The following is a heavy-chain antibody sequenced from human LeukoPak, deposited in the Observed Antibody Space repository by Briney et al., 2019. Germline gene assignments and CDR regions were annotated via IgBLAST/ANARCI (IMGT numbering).Heavy chain of an antibody. CDR3: ASEGSGYSSSGRLYYFDY. V-gene: IGHV3-48*02. Sequence: GGSLRLSCAASGFTFSSYSMNWVRQAPGKGLEWVTYISTSSGTIYYADSVKGRFTVSRDNAKNSLYLRMNSLRDEDTAVYYCASEGSGYSSSGRLYYFDYWGQGTLVTVSS. D-gene: IGHD6-13*01. CDR1: GFTFSSYS. J-gene: IGHJ4*02. CDR2: ISTSSGTI.